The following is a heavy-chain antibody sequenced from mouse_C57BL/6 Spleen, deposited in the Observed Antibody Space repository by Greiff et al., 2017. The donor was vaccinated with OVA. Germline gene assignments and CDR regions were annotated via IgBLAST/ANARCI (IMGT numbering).Heavy chain of an antibody. CDR2: ISYDGSN. CDR1: GYSITSGYY. CDR3: AREWLGRTFAY. V-gene: IGHV3-6*01. D-gene: IGHD4-1*01. Sequence: ESGPGLVKPSQSLSLTCSVTGYSITSGYYWNWIRQFPGNKLKWMGYISYDGSNNYNPSLKNRISITRDTSKNQFFLKLNSVTTEDTATYYCAREWLGRTFAYWGQGTLVTVSA. J-gene: IGHJ3*01.